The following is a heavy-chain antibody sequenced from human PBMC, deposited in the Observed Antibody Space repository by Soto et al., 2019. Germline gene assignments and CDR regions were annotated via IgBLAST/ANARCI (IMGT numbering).Heavy chain of an antibody. J-gene: IGHJ5*02. D-gene: IGHD6-19*01. Sequence: SGPTLVNPKQTLTLTCTFSGFSLSTTGEGVGWFRQPPGKALEWLALIYWDDSARYSPSLKSRLTITKGTSENQVVLTLTNTDPVDTATYFCAHRTVSDGAWFEPWRQGTPVNVS. CDR3: AHRTVSDGAWFEP. V-gene: IGHV2-5*02. CDR1: GFSLSTTGEG. CDR2: IYWDDSA.